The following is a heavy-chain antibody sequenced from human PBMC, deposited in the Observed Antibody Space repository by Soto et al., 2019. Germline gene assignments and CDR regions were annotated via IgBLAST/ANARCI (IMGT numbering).Heavy chain of an antibody. V-gene: IGHV4-31*03. Sequence: PSETLSLTCTVSGGSISSGGYYWSWIRQHPGKGLEWIGYIYYSGSTYYNPSLKSRVTISVDTSKNQFSLKLSFVTAADTAVYYCARDSEGPREVVSSFDIWGQGTMVTVSS. CDR3: ARDSEGPREVVSSFDI. D-gene: IGHD3-22*01. CDR1: GGSISSGGYY. CDR2: IYYSGST. J-gene: IGHJ3*02.